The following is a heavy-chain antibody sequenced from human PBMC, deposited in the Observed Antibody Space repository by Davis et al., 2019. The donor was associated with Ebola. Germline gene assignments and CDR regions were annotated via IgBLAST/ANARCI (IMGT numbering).Heavy chain of an antibody. CDR2: INSDGSST. V-gene: IGHV3-74*01. D-gene: IGHD1-7*01. CDR3: ARDSISGTFYSAQFDP. CDR1: GFTFSSYW. Sequence: HTGGSLRLSCAASGFTFSSYWMHWVRQAPGKGLVWVSRINSDGSSTTYADSVKGRFTISRDNAKNTLYLQMNSLRVEDTAVYYCARDSISGTFYSAQFDPWGQGTLVTVSS. J-gene: IGHJ5*02.